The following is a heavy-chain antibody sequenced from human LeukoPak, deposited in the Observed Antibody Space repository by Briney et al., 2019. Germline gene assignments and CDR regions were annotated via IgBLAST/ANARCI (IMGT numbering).Heavy chain of an antibody. CDR3: ARGGAAAGTSRFPWFDP. Sequence: ASVKVSCKASGYTFTSYGISWVRQAPGQGLEWMGWISAYNGNTNYAQKLQGRVTMTTDTSTSTAYMELRSLRSDDTAVYYCARGGAAAGTSRFPWFDPWGQGTLVTVSS. CDR1: GYTFTSYG. J-gene: IGHJ5*02. D-gene: IGHD6-13*01. CDR2: ISAYNGNT. V-gene: IGHV1-18*01.